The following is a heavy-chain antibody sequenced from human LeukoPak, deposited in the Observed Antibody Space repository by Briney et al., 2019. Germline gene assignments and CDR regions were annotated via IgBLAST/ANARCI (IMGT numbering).Heavy chain of an antibody. CDR1: GFTFSSYV. Sequence: PGRSLRLSCAASGFTFSSYVMHWVRQAPGKGLEWVAVIWSDGSNKYYADSVKGRFTISRDNSKNTLYLQMNTLRAEDTAVYYCARAPVAASCYFDYWGQGTLVTVSS. CDR2: IWSDGSNK. D-gene: IGHD6-19*01. CDR3: ARAPVAASCYFDY. V-gene: IGHV3-33*01. J-gene: IGHJ4*02.